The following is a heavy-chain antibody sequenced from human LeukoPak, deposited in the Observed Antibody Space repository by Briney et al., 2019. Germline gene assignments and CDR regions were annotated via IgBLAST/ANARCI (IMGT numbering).Heavy chain of an antibody. J-gene: IGHJ4*02. CDR3: ATDTDGVFRY. CDR2: IYYSGST. CDR1: GGSISGYF. V-gene: IGHV4-59*12. Sequence: SETLSLTCTVSGGSISGYFWSWIRQPPGKGLEWIGYIYYSGSTNYIPSLKSRVTISIDTSKNQFSLKLSSVTAADTAVYYCATDTDGVFRYWGQGTLVTVSS. D-gene: IGHD5-24*01.